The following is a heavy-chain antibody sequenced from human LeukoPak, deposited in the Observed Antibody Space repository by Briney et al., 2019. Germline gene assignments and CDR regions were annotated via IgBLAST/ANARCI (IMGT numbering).Heavy chain of an antibody. CDR3: AKDLKYCRGGSCHTGFPSPDY. Sequence: PGGSLRLSCTPSGFTFSSYAMSWVRQAPGKGLEWLSANSSSGDSTFYADSVKGRFTISRDNSKNTLYLQMNSLRAEDTAVYYCAKDLKYCRGGSCHTGFPSPDYWGQGTLVTVSS. CDR1: GFTFSSYA. D-gene: IGHD2-15*01. J-gene: IGHJ4*02. V-gene: IGHV3-23*01. CDR2: NSSSGDST.